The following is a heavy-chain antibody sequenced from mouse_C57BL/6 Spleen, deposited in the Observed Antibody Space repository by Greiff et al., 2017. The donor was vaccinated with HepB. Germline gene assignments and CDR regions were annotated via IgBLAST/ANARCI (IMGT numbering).Heavy chain of an antibody. CDR1: GFTFSSYG. CDR2: ISSGGSYT. D-gene: IGHD1-1*01. CDR3: ARSGITTVVAPYWYFDV. V-gene: IGHV5-6*01. J-gene: IGHJ1*03. Sequence: EVQVVESGGDLVKPGGSLKLSCAASGFTFSSYGMSWVRQTPDKRLEWVATISSGGSYTYYPDSVKGRFTISRDNAKNTLYLQMSSLKSEDTAMYYCARSGITTVVAPYWYFDVWGTGTTVTVSS.